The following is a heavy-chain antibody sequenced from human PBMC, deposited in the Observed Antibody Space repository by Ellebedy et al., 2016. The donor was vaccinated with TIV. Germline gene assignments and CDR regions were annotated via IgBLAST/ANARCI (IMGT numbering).Heavy chain of an antibody. V-gene: IGHV1-18*01. CDR2: IDFDNGKT. D-gene: IGHD3-9*01. J-gene: IGHJ4*02. Sequence: AASVKVSCKASGYTFAKSGLTWVRQAPGQGLEWVGWIDFDNGKTKYPQKFQGRVTMTTDTSTNTAFMELRSLRSDDTAVYYCARVDGEILTGYNSPRAIDYWGQGTLVTVSS. CDR1: GYTFAKSG. CDR3: ARVDGEILTGYNSPRAIDY.